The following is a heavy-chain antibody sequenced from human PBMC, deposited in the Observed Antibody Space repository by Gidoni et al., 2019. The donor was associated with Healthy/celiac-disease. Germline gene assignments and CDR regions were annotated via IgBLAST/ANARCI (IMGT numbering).Heavy chain of an antibody. J-gene: IGHJ5*02. CDR2: TYYRSKWYN. D-gene: IGHD5-18*01. CDR3: AREGRTAMFPGWFDP. V-gene: IGHV6-1*01. CDR1: GASVTRTRAA. Sequence: QVQLQQSGPGLVKPSQTLSLTCAISGASVTRTRAAWNWLRQSPSRGLEWLGRTYYRSKWYNDYAVSVKSRITINPDTSKNQFSLQLNSVTPEDTAVYYCAREGRTAMFPGWFDPWGQGTLVTVSS.